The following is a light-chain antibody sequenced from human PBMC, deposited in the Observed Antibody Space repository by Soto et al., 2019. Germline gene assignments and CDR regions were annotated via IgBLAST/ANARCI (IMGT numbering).Light chain of an antibody. J-gene: IGLJ3*02. CDR2: GNS. Sequence: QSVLTQSPSVSGAPGQRVTISCTGSSSNIGAGYDVHWYQQLPGTAPKLLTYGNSNRPSGVPDRFSGSKSGTSASLAITGLQAEDEADYYCQSYDSSLSGWVFGGGTKVTVL. CDR1: SSNIGAGYD. V-gene: IGLV1-40*01. CDR3: QSYDSSLSGWV.